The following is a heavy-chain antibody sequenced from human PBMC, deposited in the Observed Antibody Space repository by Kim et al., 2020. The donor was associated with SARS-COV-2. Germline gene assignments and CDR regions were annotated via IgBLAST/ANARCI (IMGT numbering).Heavy chain of an antibody. CDR3: ARGIPGYSSSWYWAVDYFDY. CDR2: IWYDGSNK. V-gene: IGHV3-33*01. J-gene: IGHJ4*02. Sequence: GGSLRLSCAASGFTFSSYGMHWVRQAPGKGLEWVAVIWYDGSNKYYADSVKGRFTISRDNSKNTLYLQMNSLRAEDTAVYYCARGIPGYSSSWYWAVDYFDYWGQGTLVTVSS. D-gene: IGHD6-13*01. CDR1: GFTFSSYG.